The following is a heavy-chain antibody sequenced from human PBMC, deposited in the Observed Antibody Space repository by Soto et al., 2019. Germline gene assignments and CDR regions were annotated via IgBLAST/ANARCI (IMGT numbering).Heavy chain of an antibody. Sequence: SETLSLTCTVSGGSISSGDYYWSWIRQPPGKGLEWIGYIYYSGSTYYNPSLKSRVTISVDTSKNQFSLKLSSVTAADTAVYYCANKPVGYCSGGSCYSFGWGQGTLVTVSS. J-gene: IGHJ4*02. CDR2: IYYSGST. CDR3: ANKPVGYCSGGSCYSFG. D-gene: IGHD2-15*01. CDR1: GGSISSGDYY. V-gene: IGHV4-30-4*01.